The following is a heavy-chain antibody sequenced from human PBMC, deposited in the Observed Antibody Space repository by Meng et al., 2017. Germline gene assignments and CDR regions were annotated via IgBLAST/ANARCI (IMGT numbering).Heavy chain of an antibody. CDR2: TIYRCPDSY. Sequence: SSTSTLHVAIAWDSRASTRTALTSIRQSPSTALSLLGKTIYRCPDSYAYAESVKSQITITPDTYHKQFVVELKLVPPDATAVYYCAIDCSCWYNGRGPFDYWGQGTLVTVSS. CDR3: AIDCSCWYNGRGPFDY. J-gene: IGHJ4*02. V-gene: IGHV6-1*01. D-gene: IGHD6-19*01. CDR1: WDSRASTRTA.